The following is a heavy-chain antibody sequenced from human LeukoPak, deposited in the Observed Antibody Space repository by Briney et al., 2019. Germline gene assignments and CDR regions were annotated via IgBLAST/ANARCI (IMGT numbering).Heavy chain of an antibody. Sequence: PSETLSLTCTVSGGSISSSSYYWGWIRQPPGKGLEWIGSIYYSGSTYYNPYLKSRVTISVDTSKNQFSLKLSSVTAADTAVYYCARHDRGGYCSSTSCLSYAFDIWGQGTMVTVSS. CDR3: ARHDRGGYCSSTSCLSYAFDI. V-gene: IGHV4-39*01. CDR2: IYYSGST. J-gene: IGHJ3*02. CDR1: GGSISSSSYY. D-gene: IGHD2-2*01.